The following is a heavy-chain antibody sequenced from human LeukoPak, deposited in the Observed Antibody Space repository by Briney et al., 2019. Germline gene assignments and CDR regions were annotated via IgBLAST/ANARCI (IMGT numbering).Heavy chain of an antibody. CDR2: IYKDGKI. CDR3: ASRHCSGGDCYFAGADPFDH. V-gene: IGHV3-53*01. D-gene: IGHD2-21*01. CDR1: GFTVSSTY. Sequence: RPGGSLRLSCAASGFTVSSTYMSWVRQAPGKGLEWVSVIYKDGKIYYIDSVKGRFTISRDTPKNTLYLQMNSLRVEDTAVYYCASRHCSGGDCYFAGADPFDHWGQGTLVTVSS. J-gene: IGHJ4*02.